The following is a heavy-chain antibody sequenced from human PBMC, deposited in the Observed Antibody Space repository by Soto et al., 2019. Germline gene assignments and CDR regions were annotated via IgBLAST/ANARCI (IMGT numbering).Heavy chain of an antibody. D-gene: IGHD3-16*01. CDR1: GFAFSTYT. V-gene: IGHV3-21*01. Sequence: EVQLVESGGGLVEPGGSLRLSCEAYGFAFSTYTLNWVRQAPGKGLEWVSSISGSSSYIYYTDSVRGRFTISRDNAENSLYLQMYGLRPEDTAVYYCAGGGGKVFDYYYGMDVWGQGTTVTVSS. CDR3: AGGGGKVFDYYYGMDV. J-gene: IGHJ6*02. CDR2: ISGSSSYI.